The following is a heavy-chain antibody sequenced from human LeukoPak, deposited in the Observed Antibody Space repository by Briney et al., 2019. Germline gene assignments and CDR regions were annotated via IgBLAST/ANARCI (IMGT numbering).Heavy chain of an antibody. Sequence: SVKVSCKASGGTFSSYAISWVRQAPGQGLEWMGGIIPIFGTANYAQKFQGRVTITADESTSTAYMELSSLRSEDTAMYYCARVIRNAFDIWGQGTMVTVSS. CDR3: ARVIRNAFDI. CDR1: GGTFSSYA. CDR2: IIPIFGTA. J-gene: IGHJ3*02. V-gene: IGHV1-69*13. D-gene: IGHD3-22*01.